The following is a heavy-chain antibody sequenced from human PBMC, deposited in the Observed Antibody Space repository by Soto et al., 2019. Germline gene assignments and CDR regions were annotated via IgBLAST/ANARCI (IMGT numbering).Heavy chain of an antibody. V-gene: IGHV3-30-3*01. CDR2: TPD. Sequence: GGSLRLSCVASGFIFTDYQMHWVRQAPGKGLEWVGTPDHCAEFVEGRFTISRDNSKNTLYLQMTNLRPEDTAVYFCAREIGGTAPDFWGQGTMVTVSS. D-gene: IGHD2-21*02. CDR3: AREIGGTAPDF. CDR1: GFIFTDYQ. J-gene: IGHJ4*02.